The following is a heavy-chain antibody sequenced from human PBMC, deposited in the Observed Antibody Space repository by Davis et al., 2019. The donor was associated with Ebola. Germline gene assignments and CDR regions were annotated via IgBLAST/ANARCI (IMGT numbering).Heavy chain of an antibody. D-gene: IGHD5-12*01. CDR1: GFTFSSYA. J-gene: IGHJ4*02. V-gene: IGHV3-23*01. CDR2: ISGSGGST. CDR3: ARSGAVMATREYDFDY. Sequence: GGSLRLSCAASGFTFSSYAMSWVRQAPGKGLEWVSAISGSGGSTYYAGSVKGRFTISRDNSKNTLYLQMNSLRAGDTAMYYCARSGAVMATREYDFDYWGQGTLVTVSS.